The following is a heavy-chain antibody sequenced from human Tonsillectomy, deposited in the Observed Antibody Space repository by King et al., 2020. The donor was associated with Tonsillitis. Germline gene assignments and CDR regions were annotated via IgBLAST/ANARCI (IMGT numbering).Heavy chain of an antibody. CDR1: GFTFSSYS. J-gene: IGHJ6*02. V-gene: IGHV3-21*01. D-gene: IGHD1-26*01. Sequence: VQLVESGGGLVKPGGSLRLSCAASGFTFSSYSMNWVRQAPGKGLEWVSSISSSSSYIYYADSVKGRFTISRDNAKNSLYLQMNSLRAEDTAVYYCARDLGVSYSNYYYYGMDVWGQGTTVTVSS. CDR3: ARDLGVSYSNYYYYGMDV. CDR2: ISSSSSYI.